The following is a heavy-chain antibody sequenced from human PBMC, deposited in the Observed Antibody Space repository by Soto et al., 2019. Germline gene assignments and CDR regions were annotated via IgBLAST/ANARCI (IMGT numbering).Heavy chain of an antibody. J-gene: IGHJ6*02. Sequence: EVHLVESGGGLVKPGGSLRLSCAVSGFPFSSCTMNWVRQAPGKGLERVSSISPSTSHLYYADSVKGRFTSSRDNAKNSLFLQMNSLRVEDTAVYYCSGCSGGACHQNYGMDVWGQGTTVTVSS. CDR3: SGCSGGACHQNYGMDV. CDR1: GFPFSSCT. CDR2: ISPSTSHL. V-gene: IGHV3-21*01. D-gene: IGHD2-15*01.